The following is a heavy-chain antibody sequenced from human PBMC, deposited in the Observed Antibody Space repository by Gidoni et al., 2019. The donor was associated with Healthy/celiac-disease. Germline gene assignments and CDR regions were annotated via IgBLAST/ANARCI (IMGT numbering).Heavy chain of an antibody. D-gene: IGHD4-17*01. J-gene: IGHJ6*02. V-gene: IGHV3-33*01. CDR2: IWYDGSNK. CDR3: ARDAHGVYGMDV. Sequence: QVQLVESGGGVVQPGRSLRLSCAASGFTFSSYGMHWVRQAPGKGREWVAVIWYDGSNKYYADSVKGRFTISRDNSKNTLYLQMNSLRAEDTAVYYCARDAHGVYGMDVWGQGTTVTVSS. CDR1: GFTFSSYG.